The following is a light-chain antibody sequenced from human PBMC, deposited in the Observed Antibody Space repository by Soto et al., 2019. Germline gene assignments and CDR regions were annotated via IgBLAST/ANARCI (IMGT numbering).Light chain of an antibody. J-gene: IGLJ1*01. CDR2: EVS. CDR3: SSYTSSSTLV. CDR1: SSNLGAGYD. V-gene: IGLV1-40*01. Sequence: QSVLTQPPSVSGAPGQRVTISCTGNSSNLGAGYDVHWYRQLPGAAPKLMIYEVSNRPSGVSNRFSGSKSGNTASLTISGLQAEDEADYYCSSYTSSSTLVFGTGTKLTVL.